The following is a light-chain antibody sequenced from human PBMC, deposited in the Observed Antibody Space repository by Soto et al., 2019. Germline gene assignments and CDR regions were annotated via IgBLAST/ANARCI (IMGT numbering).Light chain of an antibody. CDR2: DAS. CDR3: QQYKIFWT. V-gene: IGKV1-5*01. Sequence: DIQMTQSPSTLSASVGDRVTITCRASQSISSWLAGYQKKPGKAPKLLIYDASYLERGVPSRFSGSGSGTEFTLTISSLQPDDLATFYCQQYKIFWTFGQGTKVEI. CDR1: QSISSW. J-gene: IGKJ1*01.